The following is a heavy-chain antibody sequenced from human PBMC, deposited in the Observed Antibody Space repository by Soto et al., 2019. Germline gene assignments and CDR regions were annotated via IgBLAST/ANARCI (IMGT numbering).Heavy chain of an antibody. J-gene: IGHJ4*02. CDR3: ASNIYCISTRYYYDY. D-gene: IGHD2-2*01. V-gene: IGHV1-69*13. Sequence: SVKVSCKASGGTFNSYAISWVRQAPGQGLEWMGGIIPIFGTANYAQKFQGRVTITADESTSTAYMELSSLRSEDTAVYYCASNIYCISTRYYYDYWGQGTLVTVSS. CDR1: GGTFNSYA. CDR2: IIPIFGTA.